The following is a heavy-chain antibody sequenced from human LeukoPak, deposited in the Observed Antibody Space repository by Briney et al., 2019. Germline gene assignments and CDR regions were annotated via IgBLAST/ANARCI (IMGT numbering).Heavy chain of an antibody. D-gene: IGHD3-22*01. V-gene: IGHV4-34*01. CDR3: ARGRHDITMIVVVMTSVSYYLDV. CDR2: INPSGST. Sequence: SETLSLTCAVYGGSFSGYHWTWIRQSPGKGLEWIGDINPSGSTYYNPSLKSRLTISVDTSKNQFSLKLRSVTAADTAVYYGARGRHDITMIVVVMTSVSYYLDVWGKGTTVTVS. CDR1: GGSFSGYH. J-gene: IGHJ6*03.